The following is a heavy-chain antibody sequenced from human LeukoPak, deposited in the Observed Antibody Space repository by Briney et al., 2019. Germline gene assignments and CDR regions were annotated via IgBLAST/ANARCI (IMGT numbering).Heavy chain of an antibody. V-gene: IGHV3-33*01. Sequence: GGSLRLSCVASGFTFSNYGMSWVRQAPGKGLERVTVITGDGSTKFYADSVKGRFTISRDNSRNTLYLQMNSLRAEDTAVYYCARGFYYGMDVWGQGTTVTVSS. CDR3: ARGFYYGMDV. CDR2: ITGDGSTK. J-gene: IGHJ6*02. CDR1: GFTFSNYG.